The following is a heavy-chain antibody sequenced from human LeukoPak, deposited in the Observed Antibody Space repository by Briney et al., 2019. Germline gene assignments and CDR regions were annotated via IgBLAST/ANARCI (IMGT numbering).Heavy chain of an antibody. Sequence: AGTLRLSCAASGFTFSDYYMSWIRQAPGKGLEWVSYISNSGSTIYYADSVKGRFTISRDNAKNSLYLQMNSLRAEDTAVYYCAGYYYYYYYMDVWGKGTTVTVSS. CDR3: AGYYYYYYYMDV. CDR1: GFTFSDYY. CDR2: ISNSGSTI. V-gene: IGHV3-11*04. J-gene: IGHJ6*03.